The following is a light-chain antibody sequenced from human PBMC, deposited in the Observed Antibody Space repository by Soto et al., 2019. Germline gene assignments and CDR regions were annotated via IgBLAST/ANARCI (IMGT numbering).Light chain of an antibody. V-gene: IGLV2-11*01. J-gene: IGLJ2*01. Sequence: QSVLTQPRSVSGSPGQSVPIPCTGSSSDVGVDNSVSWYQQHPGKVPKLMIYDVSKRPSGVTDRFSGSKSGNTASLTISGLQAEDEADYYCCSSAGGYTLVVVGGGTKVTVL. CDR3: CSSAGGYTLVV. CDR1: SSDVGVDNS. CDR2: DVS.